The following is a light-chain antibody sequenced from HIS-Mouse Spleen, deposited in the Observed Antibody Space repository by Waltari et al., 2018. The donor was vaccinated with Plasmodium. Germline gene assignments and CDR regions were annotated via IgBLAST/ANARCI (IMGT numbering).Light chain of an antibody. V-gene: IGLV3-10*01. CDR2: EDS. Sequence: SYALTQPPSVSVSPGQTARITCSGDALPKKYAYCYHQKSGQAPVLVIYEDSKRPSGIPERFSGSSSGTMATLTISGAQVEDEADYYCYSTDSSGNHRVFGGGTKLTVL. CDR1: ALPKKY. CDR3: YSTDSSGNHRV. J-gene: IGLJ3*02.